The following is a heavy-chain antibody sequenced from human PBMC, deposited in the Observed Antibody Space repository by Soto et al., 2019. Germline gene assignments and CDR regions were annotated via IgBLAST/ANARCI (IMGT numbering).Heavy chain of an antibody. Sequence: DVQLVESGGDLAQPGGSLRLSWAASGFSISDYEMNWVRQAPGKGLEWVSYISGSGSTVYYADSVNGRFTISRDNAKNSVVLQIKTLRVEDAAIYYWARNPSGQWVVTLYCDLWGQGTLVTVSS. CDR3: ARNPSGQWVVTLYCDL. CDR1: GFSISDYE. V-gene: IGHV3-48*03. D-gene: IGHD2-21*02. J-gene: IGHJ4*02. CDR2: ISGSGSTV.